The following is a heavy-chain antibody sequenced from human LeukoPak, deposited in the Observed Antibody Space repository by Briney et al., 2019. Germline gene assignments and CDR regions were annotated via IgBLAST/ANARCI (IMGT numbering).Heavy chain of an antibody. Sequence: SETLSLTCTVSGGSISSSSYYWGWIRQPPGKGLEWIGSIYYSGSTYYNPSLKSRVTISVDTSKNQFSLKLSSVTAADTAVYYCARVEFNVITFGGATGRAFDIWGQGTMVTVSS. J-gene: IGHJ3*02. V-gene: IGHV4-39*07. CDR2: IYYSGST. CDR3: ARVEFNVITFGGATGRAFDI. D-gene: IGHD3-16*01. CDR1: GGSISSSSYY.